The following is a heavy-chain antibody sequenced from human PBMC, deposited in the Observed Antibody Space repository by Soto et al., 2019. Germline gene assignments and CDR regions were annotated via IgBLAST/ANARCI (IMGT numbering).Heavy chain of an antibody. CDR1: GGSISSYY. J-gene: IGHJ6*02. V-gene: IGHV4-59*08. CDR3: ARHRPYYYYGMDV. Sequence: SETLSLTCTVSGGSISSYYWSWVRQPPGKGLEWIGYIYYSGSTNYNPSLKSRVTISVDTSKNQFSLKLSSVTAADTAVYYCARHRPYYYYGMDVWGQGTTVTVSS. CDR2: IYYSGST.